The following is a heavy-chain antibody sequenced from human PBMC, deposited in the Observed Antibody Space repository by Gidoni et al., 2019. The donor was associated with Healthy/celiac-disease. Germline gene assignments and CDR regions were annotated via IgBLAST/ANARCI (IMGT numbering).Heavy chain of an antibody. V-gene: IGHV4-39*01. CDR3: ARHRGWLQSTQPKTGSFDY. J-gene: IGHJ4*02. CDR2: IYYSGST. CDR1: GGSISSSSYY. Sequence: QLQLQESGPGLVKPSETLSLTCTVSGGSISSSSYYWGWIRQPPGKGLEWIGSIYYSGSTYYNPSLKSRVTISVDTSKNQFSLKLSSVTAADTAVYYCARHRGWLQSTQPKTGSFDYWGQGTLVTVSS. D-gene: IGHD5-12*01.